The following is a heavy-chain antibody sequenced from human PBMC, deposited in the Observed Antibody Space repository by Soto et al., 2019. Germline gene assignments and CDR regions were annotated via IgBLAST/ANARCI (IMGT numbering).Heavy chain of an antibody. J-gene: IGHJ5*02. CDR2: GYYSGST. D-gene: IGHD3-10*01. CDR3: ARGVYLSLVRTGWFDP. V-gene: IGHV4-59*11. CDR1: GTSMSGHF. Sequence: QVQLQESGPGLVKASETLSLTCTVYGTSMSGHFWSWMRQPPGKGLEWIGYGYYSGSTLYNPSLKSRVTISLDTSKNHFSLRLNSVTSADTAVYYCARGVYLSLVRTGWFDPWGQGTLVTFSS.